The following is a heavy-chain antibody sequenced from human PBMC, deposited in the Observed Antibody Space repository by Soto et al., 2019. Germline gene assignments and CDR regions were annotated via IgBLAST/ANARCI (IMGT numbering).Heavy chain of an antibody. V-gene: IGHV1-3*05. CDR2: VNAGKGDT. D-gene: IGHD3-16*02. J-gene: IGHJ5*02. Sequence: QVHLVQSGAEEKKPGASVKVSCKASGYIFINYAIHWVRQAPGQRLEWMGWVNAGKGDTIYSQKFQERITINRDTSASTAYIELGRLRPEDMAVYYCARSPMKRGVIGAFDPWGQGTLVTVSS. CDR3: ARSPMKRGVIGAFDP. CDR1: GYIFINYA.